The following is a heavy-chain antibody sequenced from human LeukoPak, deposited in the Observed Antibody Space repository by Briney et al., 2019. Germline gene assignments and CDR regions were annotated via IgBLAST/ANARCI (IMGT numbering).Heavy chain of an antibody. Sequence: GASLQISCKGSGYIFTSYWIGWGRPLPGRGLEGMGIIYPGDSDTRYSPSFQGQVTISADKSISTAYLQWSSLKASDTAMYYCARLPSSSWTYYFDYWGQGTLVTVSS. D-gene: IGHD6-13*01. CDR3: ARLPSSSWTYYFDY. J-gene: IGHJ4*02. CDR1: GYIFTSYW. CDR2: IYPGDSDT. V-gene: IGHV5-51*01.